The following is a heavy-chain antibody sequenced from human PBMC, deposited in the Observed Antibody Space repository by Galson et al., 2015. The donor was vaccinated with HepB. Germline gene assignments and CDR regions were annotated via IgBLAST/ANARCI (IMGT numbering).Heavy chain of an antibody. V-gene: IGHV3-33*01. J-gene: IGHJ4*02. CDR3: ARGGIMITFGGVIGIDY. D-gene: IGHD3-16*02. CDR2: IWYDGSNK. CDR1: GFTFSSYG. Sequence: SLRLSCAASGFTFSSYGMHWVRQAPGKGLEWVAVIWYDGSNKYYADSVKGRFTISRDNSKNTLYLQMNSLRAEDTAVYYCARGGIMITFGGVIGIDYWGQGTLVTVSS.